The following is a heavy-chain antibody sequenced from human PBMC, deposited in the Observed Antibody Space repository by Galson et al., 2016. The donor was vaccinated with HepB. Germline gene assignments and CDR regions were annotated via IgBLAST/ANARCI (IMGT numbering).Heavy chain of an antibody. V-gene: IGHV3-23*01. J-gene: IGHJ4*02. CDR1: GFTFSSYA. D-gene: IGHD6-19*01. CDR3: TFESTQSSMAGNY. CDR2: IRGSGSNG. Sequence: SLRLSCAASGFTFSSYAISWVRQAPGKGLEWVSAIRGSGSNGSYADSVKGRFAISRDNSKNTLYLQMNSLSAEDAAVYYCTFESTQSSMAGNYWGQGTLVTVSS.